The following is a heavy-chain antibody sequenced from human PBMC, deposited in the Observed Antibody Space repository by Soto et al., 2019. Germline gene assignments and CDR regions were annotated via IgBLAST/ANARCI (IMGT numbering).Heavy chain of an antibody. CDR2: ISGSTGTT. Sequence: EQVLESGGGLVQPGGSLRLSREASGFMFNHYAMAWVRQTPGKGLEWVSVISGSTGTTYYADSVKGRFTISRDNSKNTVYLQMNSLRVEDSALYSCAKVIVLGASTLEYWGPGTRVTVSS. J-gene: IGHJ4*02. V-gene: IGHV3-23*01. CDR1: GFMFNHYA. CDR3: AKVIVLGASTLEY. D-gene: IGHD6-6*01.